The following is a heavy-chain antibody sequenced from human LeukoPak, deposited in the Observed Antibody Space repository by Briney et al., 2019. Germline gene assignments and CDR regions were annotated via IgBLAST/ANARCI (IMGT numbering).Heavy chain of an antibody. CDR3: ASPSLQYCSSISCSGAYYLDL. Sequence: PSETLSLTCTVSGGSISSYYWTWIRQPAGKGLEWIGRISSSGSTNYNPSLKSRVTMSVDTSENQFSLQLRSVTVADTAVYYCASPSLQYCSSISCSGAYYLDLWGQGTLVTISS. CDR2: ISSSGST. D-gene: IGHD2-2*01. V-gene: IGHV4-4*07. J-gene: IGHJ4*02. CDR1: GGSISSYY.